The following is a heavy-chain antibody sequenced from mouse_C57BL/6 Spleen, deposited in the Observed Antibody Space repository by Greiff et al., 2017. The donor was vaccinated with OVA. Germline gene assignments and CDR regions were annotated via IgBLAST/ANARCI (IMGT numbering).Heavy chain of an antibody. CDR1: GYSFTSYY. Sequence: QVQLQQPGAELVKPGASVKLSCKASGYSFTSYYIHWVKQRPGQGLEWIGWIYPGSGNTKYNEKFKGKATLTADTSSSTAYMQLSSLTSEDSAVYYCAKITTAYWYFDVWGTGTTVTVSS. CDR3: AKITTAYWYFDV. V-gene: IGHV1-66*01. D-gene: IGHD1-2*01. CDR2: IYPGSGNT. J-gene: IGHJ1*03.